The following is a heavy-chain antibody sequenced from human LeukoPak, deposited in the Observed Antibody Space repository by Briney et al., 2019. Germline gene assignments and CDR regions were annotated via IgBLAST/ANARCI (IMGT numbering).Heavy chain of an antibody. CDR3: AEDSSMVTTRAPYYYYYLDV. CDR1: GGTFTNYA. J-gene: IGHJ6*02. D-gene: IGHD4-17*01. Sequence: GASVKVSCKASGGTFTNYAISWVRQAPGQGLEWMGGIILPLGTPNYAQKFQGRVTITADDSTSTAYMELTSLRSEDTAVYYCAEDSSMVTTRAPYYYYYLDVWGQGTTVTVSS. CDR2: IILPLGTP. V-gene: IGHV1-69*13.